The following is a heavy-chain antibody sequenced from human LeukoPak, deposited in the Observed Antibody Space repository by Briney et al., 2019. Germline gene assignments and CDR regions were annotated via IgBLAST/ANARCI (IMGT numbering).Heavy chain of an antibody. D-gene: IGHD3-10*01. CDR2: ISAYNGNT. CDR1: GHTFTSYG. CDR3: ARAGGRIGKGYFDY. J-gene: IGHJ4*02. Sequence: ASVKLSCKASGHTFTSYGISRVRQSPGHGLEWMGWISAYNGNTNYAQKLQGRVTMTTDTSTSTAYMELRSLRSDDTAVYYCARAGGRIGKGYFDYWGQGTLVTVSS. V-gene: IGHV1-18*01.